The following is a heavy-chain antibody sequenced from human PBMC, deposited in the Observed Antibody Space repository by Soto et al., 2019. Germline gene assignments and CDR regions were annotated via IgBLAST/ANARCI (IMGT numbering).Heavy chain of an antibody. CDR2: IWYDGSNK. Sequence: QVQLVESGGGVVQPGRSLRLSCAASGFTFSSYGMHWVRQAPGKGLEWGAVIWYDGSNKYYADSVKGRFTISRDNSKNTLYLQMNSLRAEDTAVYYCARAPYYYDSSGYSEYFQHWGQGTLVTVSS. CDR1: GFTFSSYG. J-gene: IGHJ1*01. V-gene: IGHV3-33*01. D-gene: IGHD3-22*01. CDR3: ARAPYYYDSSGYSEYFQH.